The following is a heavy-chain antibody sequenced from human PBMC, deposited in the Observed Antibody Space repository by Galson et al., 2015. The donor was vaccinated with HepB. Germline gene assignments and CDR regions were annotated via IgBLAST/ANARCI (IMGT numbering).Heavy chain of an antibody. CDR1: GYTLTELS. Sequence: SVKVSCKVSGYTLTELSMHWVRQAPGKGLEWMGGFDPEDGETIYAQKFQGRVTMTEDTSTDTAYMELSSLRSEDTAVYYCATGPKARMVRGVIWRFDPWGQGTLVTVSS. D-gene: IGHD3-10*01. V-gene: IGHV1-24*01. CDR3: ATGPKARMVRGVIWRFDP. J-gene: IGHJ5*02. CDR2: FDPEDGET.